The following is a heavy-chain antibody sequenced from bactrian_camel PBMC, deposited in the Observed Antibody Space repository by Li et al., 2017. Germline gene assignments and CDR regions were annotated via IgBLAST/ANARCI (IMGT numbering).Heavy chain of an antibody. D-gene: IGHD3*01. V-gene: IGHV3-2*01. CDR1: GFTFSNSY. CDR3: ATQLTWAIGDRWPESYY. J-gene: IGHJ4*01. CDR2: TYSDGSNT. Sequence: HVQLVESGGGLVQPGGSLRLSCAVSGFTFSNSYMNWVHQAPGKGLEWVSGTYSDGSNTYYADSVKGRVTISRDNAKNTLYLQMNSLKSEDTALYYCATQLTWAIGDRWPESYYWGQGTQVTVS.